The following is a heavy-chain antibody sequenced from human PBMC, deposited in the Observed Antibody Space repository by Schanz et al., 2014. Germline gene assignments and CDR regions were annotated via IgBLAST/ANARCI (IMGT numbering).Heavy chain of an antibody. Sequence: VQLVESGGGLVQPGGSLRLSCAASGFTFSDHYMDWVRQAPGKGLEWVSYISGTTTYTNYADSVKGRFTISRDNAKNSLYLQMNSLRAEDTAVYYCAREQIMAAAGLVDYWGQGTLVTVSS. CDR1: GFTFSDHY. V-gene: IGHV3-11*05. J-gene: IGHJ4*02. CDR2: ISGTTTYT. CDR3: AREQIMAAAGLVDY. D-gene: IGHD6-13*01.